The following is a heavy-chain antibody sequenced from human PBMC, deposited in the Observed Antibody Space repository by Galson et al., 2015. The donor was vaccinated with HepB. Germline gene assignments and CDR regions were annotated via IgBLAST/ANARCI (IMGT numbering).Heavy chain of an antibody. J-gene: IGHJ4*02. CDR3: SRHSGYYYGSGSPLEN. CDR1: GGSISSGSYY. CDR2: MYYGGAT. Sequence: TLSLTCTVSGGSISSGSYYWGWIRQPPGKGLEWIASMYYGGATSYNPSLKSRVAISVDTSKNQFSLRLTSVTAADTAVYYCSRHSGYYYGSGSPLENWGQGTLVTVSS. D-gene: IGHD3-10*01. V-gene: IGHV4-39*01.